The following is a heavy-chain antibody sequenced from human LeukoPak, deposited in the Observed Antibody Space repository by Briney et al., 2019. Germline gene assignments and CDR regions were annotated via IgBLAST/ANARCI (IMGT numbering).Heavy chain of an antibody. CDR1: GDSVSSNSTA. D-gene: IGHD7-27*01. CDR2: TYYRSKWYN. Sequence: SQTFSLTCAISGDSVSSNSTAWTWIRQSPSRGLEWLGRTYYRSKWYNDYAVSVKSRITINADTSKNQFSLQLNSVTPEDTALYFCARAGDYGFWNFDLWGRGTLVTVSS. V-gene: IGHV6-1*01. CDR3: ARAGDYGFWNFDL. J-gene: IGHJ2*01.